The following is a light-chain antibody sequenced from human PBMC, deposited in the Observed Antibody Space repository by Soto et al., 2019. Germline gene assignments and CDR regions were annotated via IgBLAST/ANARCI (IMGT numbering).Light chain of an antibody. CDR1: QTMTRAY. Sequence: EIVLMQSPGTLSLSPGERATLSCRASQTMTRAYVAWYQQKPGQAPRLLIYAASYRATGISDKFSGSGSGTDFSLIISRLEPEDSAVYYCHQYHSPPQTFGQGTKVDIK. CDR2: AAS. J-gene: IGKJ2*01. V-gene: IGKV3-20*01. CDR3: HQYHSPPQT.